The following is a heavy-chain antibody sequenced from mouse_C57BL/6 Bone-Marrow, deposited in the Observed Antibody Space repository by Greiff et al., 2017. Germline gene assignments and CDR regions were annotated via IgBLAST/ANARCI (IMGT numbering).Heavy chain of an antibody. V-gene: IGHV1-64*01. Sequence: QVQLQQPGAELVKPGASVKLSCKASGYTFTSYWMHWVKQRPGQGLEWIGMIHPNSGSTNYTEKFKSKATLTVDKSSSTAYMQLSSLTSEDSAVYYCAREGIYYYGSFAMDYWGQGTSVTGSS. CDR3: AREGIYYYGSFAMDY. D-gene: IGHD1-1*01. CDR1: GYTFTSYW. CDR2: IHPNSGST. J-gene: IGHJ4*01.